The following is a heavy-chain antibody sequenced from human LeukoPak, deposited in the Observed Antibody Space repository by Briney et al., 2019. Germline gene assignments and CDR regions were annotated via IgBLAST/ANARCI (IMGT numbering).Heavy chain of an antibody. CDR1: GFTFSSYG. D-gene: IGHD2-2*01. CDR3: ARSPTAINGYFDP. Sequence: GGSLRLSCAASGFTFSSYGMHLVRQAPGKGLEWVAVIWYDGSNKYYADSVKGRFTISRDNSKNTLYLQMNSLRADDTAVYYCARSPTAINGYFDPWGQGTLVTVSS. J-gene: IGHJ5*02. V-gene: IGHV3-33*01. CDR2: IWYDGSNK.